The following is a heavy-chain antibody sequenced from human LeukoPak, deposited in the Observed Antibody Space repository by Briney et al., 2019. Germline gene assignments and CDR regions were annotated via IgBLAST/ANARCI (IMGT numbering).Heavy chain of an antibody. Sequence: GESLKISCKGSGYSFISHWIGWVRQMPGKGLEWMGIIYPGDSDTRYSPSFQGQVTISADKSISTAYVQWSSLKASDTAMYYCARRDYYDSSGYYDYWGQGTLVTVSS. CDR1: GYSFISHW. CDR2: IYPGDSDT. CDR3: ARRDYYDSSGYYDY. J-gene: IGHJ4*02. D-gene: IGHD3-22*01. V-gene: IGHV5-51*01.